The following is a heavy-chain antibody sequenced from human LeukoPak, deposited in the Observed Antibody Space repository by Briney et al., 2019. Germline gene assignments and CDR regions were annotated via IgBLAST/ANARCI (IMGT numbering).Heavy chain of an antibody. J-gene: IGHJ6*03. CDR3: ARDPYSGNYGTYYYYYMDV. V-gene: IGHV3-21*01. D-gene: IGHD1-26*01. CDR2: ITSSGTYT. Sequence: GGSLRLSCADSGFTFSNYNMNWVRQAPGKAMEWVSSITSSGTYTFYADSVKGRFTISRDNAKNSLYLQMDSLGPEDTAVYYCARDPYSGNYGTYYYYYMDVWGKGTTATISS. CDR1: GFTFSNYN.